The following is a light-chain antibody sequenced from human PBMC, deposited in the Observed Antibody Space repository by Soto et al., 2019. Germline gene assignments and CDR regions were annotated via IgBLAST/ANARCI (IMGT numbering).Light chain of an antibody. CDR3: QQYNNWPPFT. CDR2: GAS. CDR1: QSVSSN. J-gene: IGKJ3*01. V-gene: IGKV3-15*01. Sequence: EIVMTQSPATLSVSPGERATLSCRASQSVSSNLAWYQQKPGQAPRLLIYGASTRATGIPDKCSGSGSGTEFDLTISSLQSEDVAVYYCQQYNNWPPFTFGPGTKVDIK.